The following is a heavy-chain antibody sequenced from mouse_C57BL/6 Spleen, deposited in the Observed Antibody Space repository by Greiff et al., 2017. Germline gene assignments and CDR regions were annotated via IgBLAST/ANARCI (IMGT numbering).Heavy chain of an antibody. J-gene: IGHJ2*01. D-gene: IGHD1-1*01. CDR3: ARDYYGSSSYYFDY. Sequence: EVQVVESGGDLVKPGGSLKLSCAASGFTFSSYGMSWVRQTPDKRLEWVATISSGGSYTYYPDSVKGRFTISRDNAKNTLYLQMSSLKSEDTAMYYCARDYYGSSSYYFDYWGQGTTLTVSS. CDR2: ISSGGSYT. CDR1: GFTFSSYG. V-gene: IGHV5-6*01.